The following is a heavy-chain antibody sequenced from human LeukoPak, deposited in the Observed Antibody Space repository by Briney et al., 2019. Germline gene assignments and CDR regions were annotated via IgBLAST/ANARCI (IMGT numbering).Heavy chain of an antibody. CDR2: ISWNSGSI. CDR3: ARAYFDF. Sequence: PGGSLRLSCAASGFTFDDYAMHWVRQAPGKGLEWVSGISWNSGSIGYVDSVKGRFTISRDNAKNSLYLQMNSLRAEDTAVYYCARAYFDFWGQGTLVTVSS. J-gene: IGHJ4*02. V-gene: IGHV3-9*01. CDR1: GFTFDDYA.